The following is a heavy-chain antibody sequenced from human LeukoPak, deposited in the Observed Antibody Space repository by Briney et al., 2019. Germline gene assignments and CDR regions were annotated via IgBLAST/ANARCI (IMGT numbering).Heavy chain of an antibody. CDR2: ISGSGGST. J-gene: IGHJ4*02. D-gene: IGHD3-22*01. V-gene: IGHV3-23*01. Sequence: PGGSLRLSCAASGFTFSSYAMSWVRQAPGKGLEWVSAISGSGGSTYYADSVKGRFTISRDNYKNTLYLQMNSLRAEDTAVYYCAKPEYYYDSSGYYWNWGQGTLVTVSS. CDR3: AKPEYYYDSSGYYWN. CDR1: GFTFSSYA.